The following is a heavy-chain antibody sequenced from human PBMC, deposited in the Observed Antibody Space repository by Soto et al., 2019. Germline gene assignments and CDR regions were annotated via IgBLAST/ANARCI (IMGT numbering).Heavy chain of an antibody. CDR3: AKDWGIAVAGTSSYGMDV. CDR2: ISYDGSNK. CDR1: GFTFSRYG. D-gene: IGHD6-19*01. V-gene: IGHV3-30*18. J-gene: IGHJ6*02. Sequence: QGQLVESGGGVVQPGRSLRLYCAASGFTFSRYGMHWVRQAPGKGLEWVAVISYDGSNKYYADSVKGRFTISRDNSKNTLYLQMNSLRAEDTAVYYCAKDWGIAVAGTSSYGMDVWGQGTTVTVSS.